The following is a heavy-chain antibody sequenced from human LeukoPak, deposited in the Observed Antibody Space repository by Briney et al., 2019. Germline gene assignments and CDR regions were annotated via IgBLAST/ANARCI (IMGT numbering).Heavy chain of an antibody. CDR1: GFTFSSYG. J-gene: IGHJ4*02. CDR2: ISYDGSNK. Sequence: GGSLRLSCAASGFTFSSYGMHWVRQAPGEGLEWVAVISYDGSNKYYADSVKGRFTISRDNSKNTLYLQMNSLRAEDTAVYYCAKVVSGQLPYYFDYWGQGTLVTVSS. V-gene: IGHV3-30*18. CDR3: AKVVSGQLPYYFDY. D-gene: IGHD2-2*01.